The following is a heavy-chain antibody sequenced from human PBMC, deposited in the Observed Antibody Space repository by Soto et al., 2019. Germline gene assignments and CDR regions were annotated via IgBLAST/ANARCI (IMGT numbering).Heavy chain of an antibody. V-gene: IGHV4-31*03. CDR2: IYYGGST. Sequence: QVQLQESGPGLVKPSQTLSLTCTVSGGSISSGGYYWSWIRQHPGKGLEWIGYIYYGGSTYYNPSLKSRATISGDTSENQFSLKLSSVTAADTAVYYCARGGYYYENSGQNAYDYWGQGILVTVSS. CDR1: GGSISSGGYY. J-gene: IGHJ4*01. D-gene: IGHD3-22*01. CDR3: ARGGYYYENSGQNAYDY.